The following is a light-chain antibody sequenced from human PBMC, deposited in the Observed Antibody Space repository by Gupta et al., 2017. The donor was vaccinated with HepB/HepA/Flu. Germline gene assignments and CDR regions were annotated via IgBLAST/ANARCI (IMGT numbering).Light chain of an antibody. Sequence: IQSPDTLAVSLGERATINCRSSQSLLYSSNNNNYLAWYQQKPGQPPKLLIYWASIRESGVPDRFSGSGSETDFTLTISSLQAEDVAVYYCQEDDTVLKMFGQGTKVEIK. J-gene: IGKJ1*01. CDR3: QEDDTVLKM. CDR2: WAS. V-gene: IGKV4-1*01. CDR1: QSLLYSSNNNNY.